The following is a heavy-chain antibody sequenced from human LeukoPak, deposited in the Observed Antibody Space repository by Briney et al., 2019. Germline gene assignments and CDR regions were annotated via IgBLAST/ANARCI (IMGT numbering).Heavy chain of an antibody. Sequence: SETLSLTCTVSGGSITNTNYYWAWIRQPPGEGLEWIGSVYHSGITYYTPSLKSRVSISVDTSKNQFSLKLSSVTAADTAVYYCARAIYCSGGSCNSGNGMDVWGQGTTVTVS. J-gene: IGHJ6*02. CDR3: ARAIYCSGGSCNSGNGMDV. D-gene: IGHD2-15*01. CDR2: VYHSGIT. CDR1: GGSITNTNYY. V-gene: IGHV4-39*07.